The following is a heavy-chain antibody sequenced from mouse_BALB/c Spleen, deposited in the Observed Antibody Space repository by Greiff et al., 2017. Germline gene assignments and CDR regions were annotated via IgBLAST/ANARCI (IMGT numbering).Heavy chain of an antibody. D-gene: IGHD2-12*01. Sequence: VQLQQSGAELAKPGDSVKMSCKASGYTFTSYWMHWVKQRPGQGLEWIGYINPSTGYTEYNQKFKDKATLTADKSSSTAYMQLSSLTSEDSAVYYCARGLRLYYFDYWGQGTTLTVSS. CDR3: ARGLRLYYFDY. CDR2: INPSTGYT. CDR1: GYTFTSYW. J-gene: IGHJ2*01. V-gene: IGHV1-7*01.